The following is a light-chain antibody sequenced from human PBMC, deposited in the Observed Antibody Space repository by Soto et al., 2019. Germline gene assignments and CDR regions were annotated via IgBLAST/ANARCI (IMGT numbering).Light chain of an antibody. CDR3: MQATQFSWT. V-gene: IGKV2-24*01. Sequence: DIVMTQTPLSSPVTIGQPDSISCRSRESLVHRDGNTYLSWLHQRPGQPPRLLIYKISNRLPGVTERISVGGAGTEFTVKIISVEAEDVGIYSCMQATQFSWTFGQGTKVEI. CDR2: KIS. CDR1: ESLVHRDGNTY. J-gene: IGKJ1*01.